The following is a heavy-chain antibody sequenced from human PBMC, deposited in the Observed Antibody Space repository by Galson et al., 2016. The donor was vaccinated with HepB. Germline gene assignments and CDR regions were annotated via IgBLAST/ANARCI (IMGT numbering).Heavy chain of an antibody. D-gene: IGHD3-16*01. CDR3: VRALYGMDV. CDR2: ISTSGSST. V-gene: IGHV3-23*01. Sequence: SLRLSCAASGFAFSVYGMTWVRQAPRKGLEWVSAISTSGSSTDYADSVKGRFTISRDNSKNTLYPQMSSLRAEDSAVYFCVRALYGMDVWGQGTTVTVSS. CDR1: GFAFSVYG. J-gene: IGHJ6*02.